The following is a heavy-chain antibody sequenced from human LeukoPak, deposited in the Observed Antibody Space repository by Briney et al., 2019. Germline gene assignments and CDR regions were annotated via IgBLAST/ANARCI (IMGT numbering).Heavy chain of an antibody. CDR1: GGTFSSYA. CDR3: ARGSYYDSSGDYSFYYYYYYMDV. V-gene: IGHV1-69*05. J-gene: IGHJ6*03. Sequence: SVKVSCKASGGTFSSYAISWVRQAPGQGLEWMGGIIPIFGTANYAQKFQGRVTITTDESTSTAYMELSSLRSEDTAVYYCARGSYYDSSGDYSFYYYYYYMDVWGKGTTVTVSS. D-gene: IGHD3-22*01. CDR2: IIPIFGTA.